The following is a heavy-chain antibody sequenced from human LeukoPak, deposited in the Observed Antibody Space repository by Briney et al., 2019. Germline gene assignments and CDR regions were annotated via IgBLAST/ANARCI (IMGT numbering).Heavy chain of an antibody. V-gene: IGHV4-39*01. J-gene: IGHJ4*02. CDR1: GGSISSSSYY. D-gene: IGHD3-3*01. Sequence: MTSETLSLTCAVSGGSISSSSYYWGWIRQPPGKGLEWIGSIYYGGYTYYNPSLKSRVTISVDTSKNQFSLKLSSVTAADTAIYYCQSRFLEWLLDYWGQGTLVTVSS. CDR3: QSRFLEWLLDY. CDR2: IYYGGYT.